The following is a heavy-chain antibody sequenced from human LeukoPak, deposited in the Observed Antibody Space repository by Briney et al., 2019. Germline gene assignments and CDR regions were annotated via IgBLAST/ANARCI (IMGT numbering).Heavy chain of an antibody. V-gene: IGHV5-51*01. CDR3: ARQGFAGYSSSWYYGY. D-gene: IGHD6-13*01. J-gene: IGHJ4*02. Sequence: GESLKISCKGSGYSFTSYWIGWVRQMPGKGLEWMGIIYPGDSDTRYSPSFQGQVTTSADKSISTAYLQWSSLKASDTAMYYCARQGFAGYSSSWYYGYWGQGTLVTVSS. CDR1: GYSFTSYW. CDR2: IYPGDSDT.